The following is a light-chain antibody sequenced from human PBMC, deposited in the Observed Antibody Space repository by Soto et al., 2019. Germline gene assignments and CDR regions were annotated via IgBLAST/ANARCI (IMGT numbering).Light chain of an antibody. CDR1: SSNIGSNT. V-gene: IGLV1-44*01. J-gene: IGLJ1*01. Sequence: QAVVTQPPSASGTPGQRVTISCSGSSSNIGSNTVNWYQQLPGTAPKLLIYSNNQRPSGVPDRFSSSKSGTSASLAISGLQSEDEADYYCAAWDDSLNGFYVFGTGTKVTVL. CDR3: AAWDDSLNGFYV. CDR2: SNN.